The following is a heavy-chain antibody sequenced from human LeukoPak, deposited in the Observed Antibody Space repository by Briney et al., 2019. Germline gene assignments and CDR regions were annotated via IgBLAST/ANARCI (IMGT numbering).Heavy chain of an antibody. J-gene: IGHJ4*02. CDR1: GGSFSGYY. CDR2: INHSGST. CDR3: ARVGGGSRSFDY. D-gene: IGHD2-15*01. Sequence: PSETLSLTCAVYGGSFSGYYWSWIRQPPGKGLEWIGEINHSGSTNYNPSLKSRVTISVDTSKNQFSLKLSSVTAADTAVYYCARVGGGSRSFDYWGQGTLVTVSS. V-gene: IGHV4-34*01.